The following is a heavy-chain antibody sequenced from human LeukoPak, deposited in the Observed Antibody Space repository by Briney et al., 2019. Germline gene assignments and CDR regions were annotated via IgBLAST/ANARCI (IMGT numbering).Heavy chain of an antibody. J-gene: IGHJ4*02. CDR1: GFTFSSYS. D-gene: IGHD6-19*01. CDR3: ARLCSSGWYRIDY. Sequence: GSLRLSCAASGFTFSSYSMNWVRQAPGKGLEWVSYISSSSSTIYYADSVKGRFTISRDNAKNSLYLQMNSLRAEDTAVYYCARLCSSGWYRIDYWGQGTLVTVSS. V-gene: IGHV3-48*01. CDR2: ISSSSSTI.